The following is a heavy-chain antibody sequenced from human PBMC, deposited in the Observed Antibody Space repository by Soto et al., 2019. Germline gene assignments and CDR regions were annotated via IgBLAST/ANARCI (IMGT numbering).Heavy chain of an antibody. J-gene: IGHJ6*02. CDR3: ARDGEGYCTNGVCYSMDV. D-gene: IGHD2-8*01. V-gene: IGHV1-2*02. CDR1: GYTFTGYY. CDR2: INPNSGGT. Sequence: SVKVSCKASGYTFTGYYMHWVRQAPGQGLEWMGWINPNSGGTNYAQKFQGRVTMTRDTSISTAYMELSRLRSDDTAVYYCARDGEGYCTNGVCYSMDVWGQGTTVTVSS.